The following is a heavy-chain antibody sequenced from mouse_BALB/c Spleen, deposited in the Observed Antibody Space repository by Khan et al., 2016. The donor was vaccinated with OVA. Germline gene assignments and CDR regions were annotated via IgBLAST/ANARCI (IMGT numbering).Heavy chain of an antibody. CDR2: IRNKANGYTT. Sequence: EVELVESGGGLVQPGGSLRLSCATSGFTFTDYYMTWVRQPPGKALEWLGFIRNKANGYTTEYSASVKGRLTISRDNSQSIVYTQMNTLRAEDSATYYGARETVVDIYWYLDVWGAGTTVTVSS. D-gene: IGHD1-1*01. J-gene: IGHJ1*01. CDR1: GFTFTDYY. CDR3: ARETVVDIYWYLDV. V-gene: IGHV7-3*02.